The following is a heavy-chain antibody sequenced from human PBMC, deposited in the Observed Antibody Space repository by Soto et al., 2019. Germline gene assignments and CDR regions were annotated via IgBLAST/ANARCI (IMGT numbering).Heavy chain of an antibody. D-gene: IGHD3-22*01. V-gene: IGHV3-23*01. CDR3: AKARYYDSTGYWYYFDY. J-gene: IGHJ4*02. CDR2: ISGSGGST. CDR1: GFTFSSYA. Sequence: EVQLLESGGGLVQPGGSLRLSCAASGFTFSSYAMSWVRQAPGKGLEWVSSISGSGGSTYYADSVKGRFTISRDNSKNTLYLQMNSLRAEETAVYYCAKARYYDSTGYWYYFDYWGQGTLVTVAS.